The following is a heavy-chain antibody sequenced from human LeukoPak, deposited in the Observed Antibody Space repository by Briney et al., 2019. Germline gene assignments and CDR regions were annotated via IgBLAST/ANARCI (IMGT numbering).Heavy chain of an antibody. Sequence: SVKVSCKASGGTFSSYAISWVRQAPGQGLEWMGGIIPIFGTANYAQKFQGRVTITADESTSTAYMELSSLRSEDTAVYYCARGRKHIVVVTAGAFDIWGQGTMVTVSS. CDR2: IIPIFGTA. V-gene: IGHV1-69*13. CDR3: ARGRKHIVVVTAGAFDI. D-gene: IGHD2-21*02. J-gene: IGHJ3*02. CDR1: GGTFSSYA.